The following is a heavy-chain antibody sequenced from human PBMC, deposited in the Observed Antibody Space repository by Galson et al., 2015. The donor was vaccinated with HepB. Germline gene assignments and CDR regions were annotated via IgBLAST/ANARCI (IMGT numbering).Heavy chain of an antibody. CDR3: AREIVGAAGFDP. V-gene: IGHV3-53*01. D-gene: IGHD1-26*01. CDR2: IYSGGST. Sequence: SLRLSCAASGFTVSSNYMSWVRQAPGKGLEWVSVIYSGGSTYYADSVKGRFTISRDNSKNTLYLQMNSLRAEDTAVYYCAREIVGAAGFDPWGQGTLVTVSS. CDR1: GFTVSSNY. J-gene: IGHJ5*02.